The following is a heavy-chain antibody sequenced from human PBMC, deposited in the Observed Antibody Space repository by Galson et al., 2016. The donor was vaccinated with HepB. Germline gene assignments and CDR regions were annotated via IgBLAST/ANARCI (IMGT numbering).Heavy chain of an antibody. J-gene: IGHJ5*02. V-gene: IGHV4-4*02. CDR3: TTGELVRGFDP. CDR1: GGSIKSKDW. Sequence: SLTCVVSGGSIKSKDWWNWVRQPPGKGLEWIGEIHHSAGTNYNVSLKNRASMSMDDSQNQFSLKLTSVTAADTAVYYCTTGELVRGFDPWGQGTLVTASP. D-gene: IGHD2-21*01. CDR2: IHHSAGT.